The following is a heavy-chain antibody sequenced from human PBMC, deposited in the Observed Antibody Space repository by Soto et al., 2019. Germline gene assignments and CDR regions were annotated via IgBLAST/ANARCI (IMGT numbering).Heavy chain of an antibody. D-gene: IGHD2-2*01. CDR2: ISWNSGSI. Sequence: EVQLVESGGGLVQPGRSLRLSCAASGFTFDDYAMHWVRQAPGKGLEWVSGISWNSGSIGYADSVKGRFTISRDNAKKSLYLQMNSLRAEDTALYYCANVGCSSTSCYALDYWGQGTLVTVSS. CDR1: GFTFDDYA. V-gene: IGHV3-9*01. J-gene: IGHJ4*02. CDR3: ANVGCSSTSCYALDY.